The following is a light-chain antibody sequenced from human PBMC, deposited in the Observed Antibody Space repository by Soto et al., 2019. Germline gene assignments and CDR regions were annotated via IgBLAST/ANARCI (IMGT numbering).Light chain of an antibody. CDR3: QQYDSSPRT. CDR2: GAY. Sequence: EIVLTQSPGTLSLSPGERATLSCRASQSVSSSFLAWYQQKPGQAPRLLIYGAYSRATGIPDRFSSSGPGTDFNRTISRVEPEDVAVYYCQQYDSSPRTFGEGTKEELK. CDR1: QSVSSSF. V-gene: IGKV3-20*01. J-gene: IGKJ4*02.